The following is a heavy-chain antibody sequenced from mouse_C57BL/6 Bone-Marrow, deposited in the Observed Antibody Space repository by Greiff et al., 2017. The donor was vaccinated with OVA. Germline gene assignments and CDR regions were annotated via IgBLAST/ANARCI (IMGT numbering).Heavy chain of an antibody. CDR3: ARPYDGYPYAMDD. V-gene: IGHV5-17*01. D-gene: IGHD2-3*01. CDR1: GFTFSDYG. CDR2: ISSGSSTI. J-gene: IGHJ4*01. Sequence: EVKLVESGGGLVKPGGSLKLSCAASGFTFSDYGMHWVRQAPEKGLEWVAYISSGSSTIYYADTGKGRFTISRENAKHTLVLQMTRLRSEDTAMYYCARPYDGYPYAMDDWGQGTSVTVSS.